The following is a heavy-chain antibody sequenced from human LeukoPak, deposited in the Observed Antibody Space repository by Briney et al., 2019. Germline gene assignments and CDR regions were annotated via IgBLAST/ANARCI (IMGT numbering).Heavy chain of an antibody. D-gene: IGHD3-22*01. J-gene: IGHJ4*02. CDR2: IYNSGRT. CDR3: ARGLYDSSGYYHFDY. Sequence: SETLSLTCTVSGDSVSSGSYYGSWIRQPPGKGLEWIGYIYNSGRTNYNPSLKSRVTILVDTSKNQFSLKLRSVTAADTAVHYCARGLYDSSGYYHFDYWGQGILVTVSS. CDR1: GDSVSSGSYY. V-gene: IGHV4-61*01.